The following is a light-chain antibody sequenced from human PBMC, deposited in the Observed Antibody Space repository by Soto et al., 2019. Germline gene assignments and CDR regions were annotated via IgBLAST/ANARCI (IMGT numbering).Light chain of an antibody. CDR3: QQRASWPYT. V-gene: IGKV3-11*01. J-gene: IGKJ2*01. CDR1: HDVSVS. CDR2: DAS. Sequence: EIVLTQSPDTLSLSPEEGATLSCRASHDVSVSLVWYRQRPGQSPRLLIHDASNRATGISARFSGSGSGTDFTLTVGSLEPEESALYYCQQRASWPYTSGQGTKVEIK.